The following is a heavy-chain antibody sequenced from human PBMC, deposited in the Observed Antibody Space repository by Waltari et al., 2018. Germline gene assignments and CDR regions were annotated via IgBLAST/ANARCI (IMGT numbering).Heavy chain of an antibody. D-gene: IGHD3-10*01. CDR2: ISSDSTYT. V-gene: IGHV3-23*01. CDR3: ARGWNGSGSH. Sequence: EVHILESGVGLVQPGGFLRLSCAASGFTFRPYSMAWVRQAPGEGLEWVSSISSDSTYTYYADSVKGRFTISRDNSKNTLFLQMNSLRDDDTAIYFCARGWNGSGSHWGQGTLVTVSS. J-gene: IGHJ4*02. CDR1: GFTFRPYS.